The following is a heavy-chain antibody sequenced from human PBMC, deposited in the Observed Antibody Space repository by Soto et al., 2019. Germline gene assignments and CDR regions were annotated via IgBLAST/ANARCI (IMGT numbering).Heavy chain of an antibody. CDR1: GFSLSGNGKG. CDR2: IYWDDDK. V-gene: IGHV2-5*02. D-gene: IGHD6-19*01. Sequence: SGPTLVNPTQTLTLNCTFSGFSLSGNGKGVGLDRQPPGKALEWLALIYWDDDKRYSPSLKSRLTITKDTSKNQVVLTMTNMDPVDTATYYCAHRNNYSSGWYVDYWGQGTLVTVSS. CDR3: AHRNNYSSGWYVDY. J-gene: IGHJ4*02.